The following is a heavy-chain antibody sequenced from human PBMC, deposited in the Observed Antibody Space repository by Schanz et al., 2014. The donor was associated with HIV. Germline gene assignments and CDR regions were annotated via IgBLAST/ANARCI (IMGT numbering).Heavy chain of an antibody. CDR1: GFTFSNYW. Sequence: EEKLVESGGGLVQPGGSLRLSCAASGFTFSNYWMHWVRQAPGKGLVWVSRIDIDGSSKSYAEYVKGRFTISRDNAKNTLYLQMNSLRTEDTAIYYCASRYCSGGKCYSLDYWGQGTLVTVSS. V-gene: IGHV3-74*01. CDR3: ASRYCSGGKCYSLDY. D-gene: IGHD2-15*01. CDR2: IDIDGSSK. J-gene: IGHJ4*02.